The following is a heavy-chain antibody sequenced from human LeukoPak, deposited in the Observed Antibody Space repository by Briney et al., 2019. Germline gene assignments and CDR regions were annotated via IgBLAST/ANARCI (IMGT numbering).Heavy chain of an antibody. J-gene: IGHJ4*02. CDR1: GFTFSSYA. D-gene: IGHD2-15*01. CDR2: ISGSGGST. V-gene: IGHV3-23*01. CDR3: ANSNNLGCSGGSCYYFDY. Sequence: GGSLRLSCAASGFTFSSYAMSWVRQAPGKGLEWVSAISGSGGSTYYADSVKGRFTISRDNSKNTLYLQMNSPRAEDTAVYYCANSNNLGCSGGSCYYFDYWGQGTLVTVSS.